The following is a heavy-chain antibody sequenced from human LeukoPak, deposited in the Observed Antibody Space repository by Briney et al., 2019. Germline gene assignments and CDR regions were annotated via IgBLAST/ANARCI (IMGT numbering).Heavy chain of an antibody. Sequence: ASVKVSCKAAGGTFSSYAISWVRQAPGQGLEWMGRIIPILGIANYAQKFQGRVTITADKSTSTAYMELSSLRSEDTAVYYCARVEAGIPGYWGQGTLVTVSS. CDR3: ARVEAGIPGY. D-gene: IGHD6-19*01. V-gene: IGHV1-69*04. CDR1: GGTFSSYA. J-gene: IGHJ4*02. CDR2: IIPILGIA.